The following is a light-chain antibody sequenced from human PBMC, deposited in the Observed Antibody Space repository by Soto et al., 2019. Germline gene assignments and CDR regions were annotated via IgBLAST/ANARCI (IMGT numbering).Light chain of an antibody. J-gene: IGKJ1*01. CDR2: GAS. Sequence: EIVLTQFPDTLYLSPGERATLSCRASQSVSSSSLAWYQQKRGQAPRLLIHGASSRATGIPDRFSGSGSGTDFTLTISRLEPEDFAVYYCQQYGSSPRTFGQGTKVEV. V-gene: IGKV3-20*01. CDR3: QQYGSSPRT. CDR1: QSVSSSS.